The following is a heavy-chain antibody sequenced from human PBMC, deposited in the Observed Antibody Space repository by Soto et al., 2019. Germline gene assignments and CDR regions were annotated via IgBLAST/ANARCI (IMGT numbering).Heavy chain of an antibody. Sequence: SVKVSCKASGGTFSSYAISWVRQAPGQGLEWMGGIIPIFGTANYAQKFQGRVTITADESTSTAYMELSSLRSEDTAVYYCATFPYYYDSSGYYRRLHNYFDYWGQGTLVTVS. V-gene: IGHV1-69*13. D-gene: IGHD3-22*01. CDR1: GGTFSSYA. CDR3: ATFPYYYDSSGYYRRLHNYFDY. J-gene: IGHJ4*02. CDR2: IIPIFGTA.